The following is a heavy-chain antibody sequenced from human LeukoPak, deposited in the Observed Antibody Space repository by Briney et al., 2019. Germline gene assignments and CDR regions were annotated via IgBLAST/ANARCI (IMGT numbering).Heavy chain of an antibody. CDR3: AKDLWDGGSLYYYMDV. J-gene: IGHJ6*03. D-gene: IGHD4-23*01. Sequence: GGSLRLSCAASGFTFSSYSMNWVRQAPGKGLEWVSSISSSSSYIYYADSVKGRFTISRDNAKKSLYLQMNSLRAEDTAVYYCAKDLWDGGSLYYYMDVWGKGTTVTVSS. V-gene: IGHV3-21*01. CDR2: ISSSSSYI. CDR1: GFTFSSYS.